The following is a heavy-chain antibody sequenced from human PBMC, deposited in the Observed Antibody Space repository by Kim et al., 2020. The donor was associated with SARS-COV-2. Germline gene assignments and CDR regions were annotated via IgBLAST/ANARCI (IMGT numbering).Heavy chain of an antibody. D-gene: IGHD3-10*01. CDR2: IIPILGIA. V-gene: IGHV1-69*02. Sequence: SVKVSCKASGGTFSSYTISWVRQAPGQGLEWMGRIIPILGIANYAQKFQGRVTITADKSTSTAYMELSSLRSEDTAVYYCARGGGLYYYGSGYYYGMDVWGQGTTVAVSS. J-gene: IGHJ6*02. CDR3: ARGGGLYYYGSGYYYGMDV. CDR1: GGTFSSYT.